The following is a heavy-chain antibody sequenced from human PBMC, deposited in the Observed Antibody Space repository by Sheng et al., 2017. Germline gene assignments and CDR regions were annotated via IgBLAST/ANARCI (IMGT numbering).Heavy chain of an antibody. CDR3: ARDSVTATRYYYYGMDV. CDR2: IYGGGTT. Sequence: EVQLVESGGGLIQPGGSLRLSCAASGFTVSSNYMSWVRQAPGKGLEWVSVIYGGGTTYYADSVKGQFTISRDKSKNTLYLQMNGLRAEDSAVYYCARDSVTATRYYYYGMDVWGQGTTVTVSS. J-gene: IGHJ6*02. D-gene: IGHD2-21*02. V-gene: IGHV3-53*01. CDR1: GFTVSSNY.